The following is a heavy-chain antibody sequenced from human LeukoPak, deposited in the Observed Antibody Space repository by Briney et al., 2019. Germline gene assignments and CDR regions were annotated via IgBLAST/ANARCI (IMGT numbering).Heavy chain of an antibody. J-gene: IGHJ4*02. Sequence: GGSLRLSCAASGFTFSSYERNGVRQAPEKGLEWVSYISCSGSTIYVADSLRGRFTISRDNAKNSLYLQMNSLRVEDTAVYYCARDTVNGPFVVSLDYWGQGALVTVSS. D-gene: IGHD2-8*01. CDR1: GFTFSSYE. CDR3: ARDTVNGPFVVSLDY. CDR2: ISCSGSTI. V-gene: IGHV3-48*03.